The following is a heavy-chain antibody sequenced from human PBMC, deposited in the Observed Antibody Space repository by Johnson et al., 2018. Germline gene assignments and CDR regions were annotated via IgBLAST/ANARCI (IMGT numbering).Heavy chain of an antibody. Sequence: QVQLQESGAEVKKPGASVKVSCKASGYTFTNYAMNWVRQAPGQGLEWMGWMNPNSGNTGYAQKFQGRVTMTRNTSIRTAYMELSSLRSEDTAVYYCARSITGTREGSHDAFDIWGQGTMVTVSS. J-gene: IGHJ3*02. CDR3: ARSITGTREGSHDAFDI. D-gene: IGHD1-20*01. CDR2: MNPNSGNT. V-gene: IGHV1-8*02. CDR1: GYTFTNYA.